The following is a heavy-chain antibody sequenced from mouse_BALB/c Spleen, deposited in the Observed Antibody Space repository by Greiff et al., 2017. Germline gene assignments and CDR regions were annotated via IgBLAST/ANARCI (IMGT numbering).Heavy chain of an antibody. Sequence: EVKLVESGGGLVQPGGSLKLSCAASGFTFSRYGMSWVRQTPDKRLELVATINSNGGSTYYPDSVKGRFTISRDNAKNTLYLQMSSLKSEDTAMYYCAKGKGYYYGSSYYFDYWGQGTTLTVSS. J-gene: IGHJ2*01. CDR3: AKGKGYYYGSSYYFDY. D-gene: IGHD1-1*01. CDR2: INSNGGST. V-gene: IGHV5-6-3*01. CDR1: GFTFSRYG.